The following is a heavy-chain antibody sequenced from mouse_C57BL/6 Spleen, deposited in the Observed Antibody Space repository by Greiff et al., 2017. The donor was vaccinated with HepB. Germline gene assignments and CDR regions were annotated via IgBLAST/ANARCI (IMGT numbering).Heavy chain of an antibody. V-gene: IGHV2-6-1*01. D-gene: IGHD2-1*01. CDR3: ARHSLYGNPFEV. Sequence: QVQLKESGPGLVAPSQSLSITCTVSGFSLTSYGVHWVRQPPGKGLEWLVVIWSDGSTTYNSALKSRLSISKDNFKSQVFLKMNSLQTDDTAMYYCARHSLYGNPFEVWGTGTTVTVSS. CDR1: GFSLTSYG. J-gene: IGHJ1*03. CDR2: IWSDGST.